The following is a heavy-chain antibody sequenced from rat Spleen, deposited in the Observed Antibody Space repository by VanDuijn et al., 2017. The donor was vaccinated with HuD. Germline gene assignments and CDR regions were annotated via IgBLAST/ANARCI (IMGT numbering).Heavy chain of an antibody. Sequence: EVQLVEAGGGLVQPGRSLKLSCVASGFTFSSFPMAWVRQAPKKGLEWVATIIYDGITTYYRDSLKGRFTISRDNAKSTLSLQMDSLRSEDTATYYCARRHYGYTDYFDYWGQGVMVTVSS. CDR3: ARRHYGYTDYFDY. CDR2: IIYDGITT. J-gene: IGHJ2*01. V-gene: IGHV5-7*01. D-gene: IGHD1-9*01. CDR1: GFTFSSFP.